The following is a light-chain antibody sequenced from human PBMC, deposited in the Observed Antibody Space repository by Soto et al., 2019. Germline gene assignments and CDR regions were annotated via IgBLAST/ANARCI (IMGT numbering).Light chain of an antibody. CDR1: QTIISC. V-gene: IGKV1-5*03. CDR3: QHYNSYSEA. J-gene: IGKJ1*01. CDR2: KAS. Sequence: DIQMTRSPSTLSGSVGARVTITCRASQTIISCLAWYQQKPGKAPKLLIYKASTLKSGVPSRFSGSGSGTEVTLTIISLQPDDFATYYCQHYNSYSEAFGQGTKVDIK.